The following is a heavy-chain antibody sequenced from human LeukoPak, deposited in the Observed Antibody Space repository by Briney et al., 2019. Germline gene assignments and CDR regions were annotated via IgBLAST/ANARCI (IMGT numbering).Heavy chain of an antibody. CDR2: ISAYNGNT. CDR1: GYTFTSYG. J-gene: IGHJ5*02. CDR3: ARDRNGYTLFDP. D-gene: IGHD5-24*01. Sequence: ASVKVSCKASGYTFTSYGISWVRQAPGQGLEWMGWISAYNGNTNYEQKLQGRVTMTTDKSTSTAYMELRSLRSDDTAVYYCARDRNGYTLFDPWGQGTLVTVSS. V-gene: IGHV1-18*01.